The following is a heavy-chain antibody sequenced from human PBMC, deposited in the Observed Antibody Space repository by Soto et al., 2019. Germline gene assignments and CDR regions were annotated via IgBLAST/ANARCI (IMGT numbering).Heavy chain of an antibody. CDR2: ISAYNGNT. J-gene: IGHJ6*02. D-gene: IGHD6-19*01. V-gene: IGHV1-18*01. Sequence: ASVKVSCKASGYTFTSYGISWVRQAPGQGLEWMGWISAYNGNTNYAQKLQGRVTMTTDISTSTAYMELRSLRSDDTAVYYCARDGAVAGVCTTHHYRLAVSGQGTTVPVSS. CDR3: ARDGAVAGVCTTHHYRLAV. CDR1: GYTFTSYG.